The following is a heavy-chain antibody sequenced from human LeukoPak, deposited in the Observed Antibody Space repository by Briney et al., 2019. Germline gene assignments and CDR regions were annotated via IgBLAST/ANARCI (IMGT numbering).Heavy chain of an antibody. Sequence: SETLSLTCNVSGGSINSYYWGWIRQPPGKRLELIGYIYYSGRTNYNPSLKSRVTISVDTSTNQISLKLTSVTAADTAVYFCARGTTKGYYYDSSGYYTKWGQGTLVTVPS. V-gene: IGHV4-59*12. D-gene: IGHD3-22*01. CDR3: ARGTTKGYYYDSSGYYTK. CDR1: GGSINSYY. J-gene: IGHJ4*02. CDR2: IYYSGRT.